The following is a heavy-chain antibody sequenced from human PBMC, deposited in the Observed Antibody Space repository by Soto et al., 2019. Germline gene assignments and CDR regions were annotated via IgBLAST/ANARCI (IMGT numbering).Heavy chain of an antibody. D-gene: IGHD3-10*01. CDR2: ISGSGGST. V-gene: IGHV3-23*01. CDR3: AKDSGAYWWFGELFSWLGEGLSFDY. Sequence: GGSLRLSCAASGFTFSSYAMSWVRQAPGKGLEWVSAISGSGGSTYYADSVKGRFTISRDNSKNTLYLQMNSLRAEDTAVYYCAKDSGAYWWFGELFSWLGEGLSFDYWGQGTLVTVSS. CDR1: GFTFSSYA. J-gene: IGHJ4*02.